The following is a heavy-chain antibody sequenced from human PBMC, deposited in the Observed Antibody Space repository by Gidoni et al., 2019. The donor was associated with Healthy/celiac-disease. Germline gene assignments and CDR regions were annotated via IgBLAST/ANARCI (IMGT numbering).Heavy chain of an antibody. CDR1: GFTFSSYA. J-gene: IGHJ6*02. CDR3: AKDARGCSGGSCYFYYYYGMDV. Sequence: EVQLLESGGGLVQPGGSLRLSCAASGFTFSSYAMSWVRQAPGKGLEWVSAIRGSGGSTYYADSVKGRFTISRDNSKNTLYLQMNSLRAEDTAVYYCAKDARGCSGGSCYFYYYYGMDVWGQGTTVTVSS. D-gene: IGHD2-15*01. V-gene: IGHV3-23*01. CDR2: IRGSGGST.